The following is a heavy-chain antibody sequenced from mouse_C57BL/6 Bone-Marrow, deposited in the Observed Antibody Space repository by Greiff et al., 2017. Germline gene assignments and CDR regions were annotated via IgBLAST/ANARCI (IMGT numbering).Heavy chain of an antibody. CDR1: GYTFTSYW. D-gene: IGHD1-1*01. J-gene: IGHJ2*01. V-gene: IGHV1-50*01. Sequence: QVQLQQPGAELVKPGASVKLSCKASGYTFTSYWMQWVKQRPGQGLEWIGEIDPSDSYTNYNQKFKGKATLTVDTSSSQAYMQLSSLTSEDSAVYYCARGGITTVVDYWGQGTTLTVSS. CDR2: IDPSDSYT. CDR3: ARGGITTVVDY.